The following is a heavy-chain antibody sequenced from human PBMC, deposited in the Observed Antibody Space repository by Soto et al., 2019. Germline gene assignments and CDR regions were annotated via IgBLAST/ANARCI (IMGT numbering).Heavy chain of an antibody. Sequence: QVQLVQSGAEVKKRGASVKVSCKASGYMFNSYGMSWLRQAPGXXLEWIGWISGYNGKTDLAQKFQGRVTMTTETSTSTVYMELTSLRFDDTALYYCARDETYTAGWYFEHWGQGTLVTVPS. CDR3: ARDETYTAGWYFEH. V-gene: IGHV1-18*01. J-gene: IGHJ4*02. CDR2: ISGYNGKT. D-gene: IGHD6-19*01. CDR1: GYMFNSYG.